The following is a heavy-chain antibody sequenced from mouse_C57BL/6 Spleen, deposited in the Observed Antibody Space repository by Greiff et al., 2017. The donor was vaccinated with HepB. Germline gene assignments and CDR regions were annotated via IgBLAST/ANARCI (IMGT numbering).Heavy chain of an antibody. CDR2: IHPNSGST. D-gene: IGHD2-2*01. J-gene: IGHJ2*01. V-gene: IGHV1-64*01. CDR3: ARGRVTTLYYFDY. CDR1: GYTFTSYW. Sequence: QVQLQQSGAELVKPGASVKLSCKASGYTFTSYWMHWVKQRPGQGLEWIGMIHPNSGSTNYNEKFKSKATLTVDKSSSTAYMQLSSLTSEDSAVYYCARGRVTTLYYFDYWGQGTTLTVSS.